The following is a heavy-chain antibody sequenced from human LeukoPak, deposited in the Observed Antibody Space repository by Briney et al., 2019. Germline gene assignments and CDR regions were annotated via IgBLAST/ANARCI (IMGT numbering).Heavy chain of an antibody. CDR3: ARTSVAGTKNFDS. J-gene: IGHJ4*02. D-gene: IGHD6-19*01. CDR2: INHSGST. V-gene: IGHV4-34*01. CDR1: GGSFSGYY. Sequence: SETLSLTCAVYGGSFSGYYWSWIRQPPGKGLEWIGEINHSGSTNYNPSLKSRVTISVDTSKNQFSLKLNSVTAADTAVYYCARTSVAGTKNFDSWGQGILVTVSS.